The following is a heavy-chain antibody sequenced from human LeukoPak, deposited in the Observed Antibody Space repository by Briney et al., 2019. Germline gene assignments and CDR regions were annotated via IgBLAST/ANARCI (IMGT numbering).Heavy chain of an antibody. D-gene: IGHD2-8*02. CDR3: ARSEESGPYYYYYYMDV. CDR1: GGTFSSYA. Sequence: SVKLSCKASGGTFSSYAISWVRQAPGQGLEWMGGIIAIFGTANYAQKFQGRVTITTDESTSTAYMELSSLRSEDTAVYYCARSEESGPYYYYYYMDVWGKGTTVTVSS. V-gene: IGHV1-69*05. J-gene: IGHJ6*03. CDR2: IIAIFGTA.